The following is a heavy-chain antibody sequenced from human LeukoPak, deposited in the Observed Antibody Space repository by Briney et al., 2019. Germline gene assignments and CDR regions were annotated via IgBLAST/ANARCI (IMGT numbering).Heavy chain of an antibody. CDR1: GFSFSGYW. D-gene: IGHD6-13*01. CDR2: VKSDGSEK. CDR3: ANWRSSWGFDY. V-gene: IGHV3-7*01. J-gene: IGHJ4*02. Sequence: SGGSLRLSCAASGFSFSGYWMTWVRQAPGKGLEWVANVKSDGSEKYYVDSVKGRFTISRDNAKNSLYLQMNSLRVEDTAVYFCANWRSSWGFDYWGQGTLVTVSS.